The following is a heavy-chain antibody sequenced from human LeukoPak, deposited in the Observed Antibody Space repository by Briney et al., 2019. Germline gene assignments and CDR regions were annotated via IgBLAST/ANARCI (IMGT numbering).Heavy chain of an antibody. J-gene: IGHJ5*02. Sequence: PGGSLRLSCAASGFTFSEYSMSWVRQAPGKGLEWVSNIRSNGRDTYYTDSVKGRFTISRDNSKNTLYLEMNSLGAEDTDVYYCARGGYTSYFDPWGQGTLVTVSS. CDR3: ARGGYTSYFDP. CDR1: GFTFSEYS. CDR2: IRSNGRDT. D-gene: IGHD2-15*01. V-gene: IGHV3-23*01.